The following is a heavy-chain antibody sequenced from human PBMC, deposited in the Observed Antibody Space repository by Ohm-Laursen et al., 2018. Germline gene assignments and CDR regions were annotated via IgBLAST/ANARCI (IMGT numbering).Heavy chain of an antibody. CDR3: ARDPARYCSGGSCYLPYYYYGMDV. J-gene: IGHJ6*02. D-gene: IGHD2-15*01. V-gene: IGHV1-69*04. CDR1: GGTFSSYA. Sequence: SVKVSCKVSGGTFSSYAISWVRQAPGQGLEWMGRIIPILGIANYAQKFQGRVTITADKSTSTAYMELSSLRSEDTAVYYCARDPARYCSGGSCYLPYYYYGMDVWGQGTTVTVSS. CDR2: IIPILGIA.